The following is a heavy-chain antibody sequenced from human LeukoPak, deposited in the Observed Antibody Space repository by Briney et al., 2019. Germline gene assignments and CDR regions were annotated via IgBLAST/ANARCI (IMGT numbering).Heavy chain of an antibody. CDR2: IYTSGST. Sequence: SETLSLTCTVSGGSISSGSDYWSWIRQPGGKGLEWIGRIYTSGSTNYNPSLKSRVTISVDTSKNQFSLKLSSVTAADTAVYYCARVRVYGDYLIDYWGQGTLVAVSS. J-gene: IGHJ4*02. V-gene: IGHV4-61*02. CDR3: ARVRVYGDYLIDY. CDR1: GGSISSGSDY. D-gene: IGHD4-17*01.